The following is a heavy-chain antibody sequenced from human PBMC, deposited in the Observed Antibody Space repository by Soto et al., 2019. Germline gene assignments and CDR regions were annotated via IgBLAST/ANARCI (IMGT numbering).Heavy chain of an antibody. D-gene: IGHD3-10*01. Sequence: EVQLLESGGGLVQPGGSLRLSCAASGFTFSSYAMSWVRQAPGKGLEWVSAISGSGGSTYYADSVKGRFTISRDNSKNTLYLQMNSLRSEDTAVYYCASHDGIRGGDYGMDVWGQGTTVTVSS. J-gene: IGHJ6*02. CDR1: GFTFSSYA. CDR2: ISGSGGST. CDR3: ASHDGIRGGDYGMDV. V-gene: IGHV3-23*01.